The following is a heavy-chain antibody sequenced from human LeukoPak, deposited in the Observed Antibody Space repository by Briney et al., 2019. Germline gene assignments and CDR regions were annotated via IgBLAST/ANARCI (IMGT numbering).Heavy chain of an antibody. Sequence: GGSLRLSCAASGLTVSSNYMSWVRQAPGKGLEWVSVIFSGGSTYYADSVKGRFTISRDKSKNTLYLQMNSLSAEDTAVYYCARDPSFSVPYYYYGMDVWGQGTTVTVSS. CDR3: ARDPSFSVPYYYYGMDV. CDR1: GLTVSSNY. J-gene: IGHJ6*02. CDR2: IFSGGST. V-gene: IGHV3-53*01. D-gene: IGHD3-10*01.